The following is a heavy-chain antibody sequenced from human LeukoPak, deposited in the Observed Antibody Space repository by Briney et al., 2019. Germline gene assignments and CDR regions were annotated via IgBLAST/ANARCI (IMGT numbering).Heavy chain of an antibody. CDR2: IIPILGIA. CDR3: AREVPIAAAGAYYYYGMDG. Sequence: SVKVPHKASGGPFNSYAISWVRQAPGQGLEWMGRIIPILGIAKYAQMFQGRVTSTADKATSTAYMELSSLRSEDTAVYYCAREVPIAAAGAYYYYGMDGWGQGTTVTVSS. CDR1: GGPFNSYA. J-gene: IGHJ6*02. V-gene: IGHV1-69*04. D-gene: IGHD6-13*01.